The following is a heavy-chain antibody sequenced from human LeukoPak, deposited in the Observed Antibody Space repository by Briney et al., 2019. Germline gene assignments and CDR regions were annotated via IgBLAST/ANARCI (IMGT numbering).Heavy chain of an antibody. CDR1: GYGFTSYY. CDR2: INPSVGGT. CDR3: ARHGSGRYYPAEGRVDY. V-gene: IGHV1-46*03. Sequence: ASVKVSCKAFGYGFTSYYIHWVRQAPGQGLEWMGIINPSVGGTTYARKFQGRVTMTRDTSTSTVYMELSSLRSEDTAVYYCARHGSGRYYPAEGRVDYWGQGTLDTVSS. J-gene: IGHJ4*02. D-gene: IGHD3-10*01.